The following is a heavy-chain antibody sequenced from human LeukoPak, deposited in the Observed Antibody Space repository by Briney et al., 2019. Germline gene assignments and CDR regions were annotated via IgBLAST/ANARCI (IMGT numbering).Heavy chain of an antibody. CDR1: GFTFNTYS. J-gene: IGHJ4*02. CDR3: ARDKDYGFDY. V-gene: IGHV3-48*02. D-gene: IGHD4/OR15-4a*01. Sequence: PGGSLRLSCAASGFTFNTYSMNWVRQAPGKGLEWVSYINDISSTIWCADSVKGRFTISRDNAKNSLYLQMYSLRDEDTAVYYCARDKDYGFDYWGQGTLVAVSS. CDR2: INDISSTI.